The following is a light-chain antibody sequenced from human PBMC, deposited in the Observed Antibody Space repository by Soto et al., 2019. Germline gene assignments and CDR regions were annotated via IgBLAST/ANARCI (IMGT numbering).Light chain of an antibody. J-gene: IGLJ2*01. Sequence: QSVLTQPPSASGSLGQAVTISCTGTSSDVGGYNFVSWYQQHPGKAPKLMIYEGSKRPSGVPDRFFGSKSGNTASLTVSGVEAEADADYYCCAFAGNTVVFGGGTKLTVL. CDR3: CAFAGNTVV. CDR1: SSDVGGYNF. CDR2: EGS. V-gene: IGLV2-8*01.